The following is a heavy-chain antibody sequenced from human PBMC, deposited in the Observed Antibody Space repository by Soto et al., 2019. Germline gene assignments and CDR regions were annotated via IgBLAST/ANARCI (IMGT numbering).Heavy chain of an antibody. V-gene: IGHV3-30-3*01. J-gene: IGHJ4*02. CDR1: GFTFSSYA. D-gene: IGHD6-13*01. Sequence: QLQLVESGRGVVQPGRSLRLSCAASGFTFSSYAMHWVRQAPGKGLEWVAVISYDGSNKYYADSVKGRFTISRDNSKNTLYLQMNSLRAEDTAVYYCARDHRIAIAGVYWGQGTLVTVSS. CDR2: ISYDGSNK. CDR3: ARDHRIAIAGVY.